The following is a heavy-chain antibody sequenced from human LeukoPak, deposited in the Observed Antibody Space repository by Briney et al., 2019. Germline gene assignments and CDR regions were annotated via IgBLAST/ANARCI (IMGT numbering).Heavy chain of an antibody. J-gene: IGHJ4*01. CDR3: AKGIYSSGWSYFDY. D-gene: IGHD6-19*01. Sequence: TEGSLRLSCAASGFTFSNSAMSWVRQAPGKGLEWVSTLSGSGITTYYADSVTGRFTISRDNSKNTLYLQMNSLRAEDTAVYYCAKGIYSSGWSYFDYWGHGTLVTVSS. V-gene: IGHV3-23*01. CDR2: LSGSGITT. CDR1: GFTFSNSA.